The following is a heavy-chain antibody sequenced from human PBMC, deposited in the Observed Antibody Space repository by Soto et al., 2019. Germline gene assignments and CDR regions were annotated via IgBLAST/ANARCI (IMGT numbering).Heavy chain of an antibody. D-gene: IGHD1-7*01. J-gene: IGHJ4*02. CDR2: ISSSGSTI. Sequence: GGSLRLSCAASGFTFSSYEMNWVRQAPGKGLEWVSYISSSGSTIYYADSVKGRFTISRDNAKNSLYLQMNSLRAEDTAVYYCARNGRGTTIPYYFDYWGQGTLVTVSS. CDR1: GFTFSSYE. V-gene: IGHV3-48*03. CDR3: ARNGRGTTIPYYFDY.